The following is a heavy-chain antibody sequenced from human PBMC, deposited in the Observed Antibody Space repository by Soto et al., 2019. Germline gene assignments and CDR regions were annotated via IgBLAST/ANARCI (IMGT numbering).Heavy chain of an antibody. Sequence: PGGSLRLSCAASGFPFSGSAMHWVRQASGKGLEWVGRIRRKSDGETTDYAAPVTGRFTISRDDSKPTVYLQMNSLKIEDTGIYYCVAGSPFEYWGQGTLVTVSS. V-gene: IGHV3-15*05. CDR1: GFPFSGSA. CDR3: VAGSPFEY. J-gene: IGHJ4*02. CDR2: IRRKSDGETT. D-gene: IGHD1-26*01.